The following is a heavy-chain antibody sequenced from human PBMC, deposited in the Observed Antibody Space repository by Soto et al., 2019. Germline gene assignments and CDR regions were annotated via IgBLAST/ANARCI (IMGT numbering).Heavy chain of an antibody. CDR2: ISGSGTGT. CDR3: ASGTAIEQLFGFDP. J-gene: IGHJ5*02. Sequence: EVQLLESGGGLVQPGGSLRLSGVGSGFTFGSYAMTWVRQGPERGLEWVSTISGSGTGTYYADSVRGRIAISRDNFKSTVYMQMNSLTAEDTAVYYCASGTAIEQLFGFDPWGQGTQVTVSS. CDR1: GFTFGSYA. V-gene: IGHV3-23*01. D-gene: IGHD1-26*01.